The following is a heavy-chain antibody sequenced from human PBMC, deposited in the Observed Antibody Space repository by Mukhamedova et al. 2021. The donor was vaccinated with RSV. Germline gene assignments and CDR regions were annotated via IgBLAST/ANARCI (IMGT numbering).Heavy chain of an antibody. V-gene: IGHV4-61*07. CDR3: ARRYCRSTRCYQHDAFDI. J-gene: IGHJ3*02. D-gene: IGHD2-2*01. Sequence: VTISVDTSKNQFSLKLSSVTAADTAVYYCARRYCRSTRCYQHDAFDIWGQGTMVTVSS.